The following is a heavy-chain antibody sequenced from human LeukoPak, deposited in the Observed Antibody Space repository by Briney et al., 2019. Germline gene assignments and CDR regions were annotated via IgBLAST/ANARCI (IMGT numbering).Heavy chain of an antibody. J-gene: IGHJ4*02. CDR2: INHSGST. CDR3: ARVVEYYDSSGYLYYFDY. D-gene: IGHD3-22*01. Sequence: PSETLSLTCAVYGGSFSGYYWSWIRQPPGKGLEWIGEINHSGSTNYNPSLKSRVTISVDTSKNQFSLKLSSVTAADTAVYYCARVVEYYDSSGYLYYFDYWGQGTLVTVSS. V-gene: IGHV4-34*01. CDR1: GGSFSGYY.